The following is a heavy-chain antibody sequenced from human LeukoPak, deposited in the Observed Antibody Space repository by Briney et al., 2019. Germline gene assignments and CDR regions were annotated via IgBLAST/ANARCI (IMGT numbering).Heavy chain of an antibody. CDR2: IYYSGST. J-gene: IGHJ4*02. V-gene: IGHV4-39*07. CDR1: GGSISSSSYY. Sequence: SETLSLTCTVSGGSISSSSYYWGWIRQPPGKGLEWIGSIYYSGSTYYNPSLKSRVTISVDTSKNQFSLKLSSATAADTAVYYCASIPHTALIDYWGQGTLVTVSS. D-gene: IGHD5-18*01. CDR3: ASIPHTALIDY.